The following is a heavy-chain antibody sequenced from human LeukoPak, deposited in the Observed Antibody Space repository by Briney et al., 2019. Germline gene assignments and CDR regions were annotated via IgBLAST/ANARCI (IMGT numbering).Heavy chain of an antibody. CDR2: IWYDGSNK. Sequence: PGGSLRLSCAASGFTFIAYGMHWVRQAPGKGLEWVAVIWYDGSNKYYADSVKGRFTISRDNSKSTVYLQMNSLRAEDTAVYYCAKKGSLDQWGQGTLVTVSS. CDR3: AKKGSLDQ. V-gene: IGHV3-33*06. J-gene: IGHJ4*02. D-gene: IGHD6-19*01. CDR1: GFTFIAYG.